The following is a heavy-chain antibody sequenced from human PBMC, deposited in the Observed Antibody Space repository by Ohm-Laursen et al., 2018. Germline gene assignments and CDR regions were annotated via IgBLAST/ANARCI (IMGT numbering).Heavy chain of an antibody. CDR3: AKCLARSAARLDY. CDR1: GFTFSSYA. D-gene: IGHD6-6*01. Sequence: SLRLSCAASGFTFSSYAMSWVRQAPGKGLEWVSSISGNAVRTYDADSVKGRFSISRDNSKNTLDLQMNSLRAEDTAVYYCAKCLARSAARLDYWGQGTLVTVSS. V-gene: IGHV3-23*01. J-gene: IGHJ4*02. CDR2: ISGNAVRT.